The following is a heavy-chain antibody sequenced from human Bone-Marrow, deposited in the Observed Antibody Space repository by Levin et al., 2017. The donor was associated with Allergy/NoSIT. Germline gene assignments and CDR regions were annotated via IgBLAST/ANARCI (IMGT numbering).Heavy chain of an antibody. D-gene: IGHD3-3*01. Sequence: GGSLRLSCAASGFTFSSYEMNWVRQAPGKGLEWVSYISSSGSTIYYADSVKGRFTISRDNAKNSLYLQMNSLRAEDTAFYYCARNWLRFLEWLSGGDWYFDRWGRGTLVTVSS. V-gene: IGHV3-48*03. CDR3: ARNWLRFLEWLSGGDWYFDR. CDR2: ISSSGSTI. CDR1: GFTFSSYE. J-gene: IGHJ2*01.